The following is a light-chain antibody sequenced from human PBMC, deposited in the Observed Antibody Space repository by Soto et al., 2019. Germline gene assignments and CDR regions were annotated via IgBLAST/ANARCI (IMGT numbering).Light chain of an antibody. Sequence: EIVLTQSPATLSLSPGERATLSCRASQSVSSYLAWYQQKPGQAPRLLIYDASNRATGIPARFSGSGSGTDFTLTISRLEPEDFAVYFCQQRNIWPLSFGGGTKVEIK. J-gene: IGKJ4*01. CDR2: DAS. V-gene: IGKV3-11*01. CDR3: QQRNIWPLS. CDR1: QSVSSY.